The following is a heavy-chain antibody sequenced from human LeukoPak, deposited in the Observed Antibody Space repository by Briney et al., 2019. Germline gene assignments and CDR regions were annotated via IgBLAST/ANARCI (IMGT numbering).Heavy chain of an antibody. V-gene: IGHV3-23*01. CDR3: AKRPRLQVLRFLEWLCPSLDY. CDR2: ISGSGGST. Sequence: GGSLRLSWAASGFTFSSYAMSWVRQAPGEGLEWVSAISGSGGSTYYADSWMGGFTISRDNSKYTLYLPMTSLRAEDTDDDYGAKRPRLQVLRFLEWLCPSLDYWGQGTLVTVSS. J-gene: IGHJ4*02. CDR1: GFTFSSYA. D-gene: IGHD3-3*01.